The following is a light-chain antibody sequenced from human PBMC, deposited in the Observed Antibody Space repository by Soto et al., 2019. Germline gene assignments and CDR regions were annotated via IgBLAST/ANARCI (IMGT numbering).Light chain of an antibody. CDR2: EAS. CDR1: QSVSSRY. J-gene: IGKJ4*01. CDR3: QQHAHWPLT. V-gene: IGKV3D-20*02. Sequence: EMLMTQSPSTLSVSPGERATLSCGASQSVSSRYLAWYQQKPGQAPGLLIYEASTRATGIPARFSGSGSGTDFTLTISSLEPEDFEVYYCQQHAHWPLTFGGGTKVDIK.